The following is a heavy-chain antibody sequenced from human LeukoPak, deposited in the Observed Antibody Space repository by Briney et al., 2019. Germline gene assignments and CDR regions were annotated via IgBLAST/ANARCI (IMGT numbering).Heavy chain of an antibody. V-gene: IGHV3-21*01. Sequence: GGSLRLSCAASGFTFSSYSMNWVRQAPGKGLEWVSSISSSSSYIYYADSVKGRFTISRDNAKNSLYLQMNSLRAEDTAVYYCASPNSYGSGAPYYYYMDVWGKGTTVTVSS. CDR3: ASPNSYGSGAPYYYYMDV. CDR1: GFTFSSYS. J-gene: IGHJ6*03. CDR2: ISSSSSYI. D-gene: IGHD3-10*01.